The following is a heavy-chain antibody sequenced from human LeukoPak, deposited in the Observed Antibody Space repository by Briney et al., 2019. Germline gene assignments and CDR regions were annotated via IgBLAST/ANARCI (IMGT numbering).Heavy chain of an antibody. D-gene: IGHD4-17*01. J-gene: IGHJ6*03. Sequence: PSETLSLTCTVSGGSIIISSYYWGWTRQPPGKGLEWIGSIYYSGSTYYNPSLKSRVTISVDTSKNQFSLKLSSVTAADTAVYYCARLSGDYALVGYYYYYMDVWGKGTMVTVSS. CDR1: GGSIIISSYY. CDR2: IYYSGST. CDR3: ARLSGDYALVGYYYYYMDV. V-gene: IGHV4-39*07.